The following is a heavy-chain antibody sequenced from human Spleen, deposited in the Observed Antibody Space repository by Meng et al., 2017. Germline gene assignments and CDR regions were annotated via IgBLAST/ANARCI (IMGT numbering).Heavy chain of an antibody. CDR3: TGHIDY. CDR2: ISGSDGNT. Sequence: GESLKISCAASGFTFSSYTMSWVRQAPGKGLEWVSVISGSDGNTYYVDSVKGRFTISRDNSKNTLYLQMNSLRAEDTAVYYCTGHIDYWGQGTLVTVSS. V-gene: IGHV3-23*01. D-gene: IGHD1-1*01. J-gene: IGHJ4*02. CDR1: GFTFSSYT.